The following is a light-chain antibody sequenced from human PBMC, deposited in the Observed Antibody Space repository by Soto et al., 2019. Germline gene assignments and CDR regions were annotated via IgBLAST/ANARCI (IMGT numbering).Light chain of an antibody. V-gene: IGLV1-40*01. CDR3: QSYDSSHPVV. J-gene: IGLJ2*01. Sequence: QSVLTQPPSVSGAPGQRVTISCTGGSSNIGAGYDVHWYQQLPGTASRLLIYANNNRPSGVPDRFSGSKSGTSASLAITGLQAEDEADYYCQSYDSSHPVVFGGGTKLTVL. CDR2: ANN. CDR1: SSNIGAGYD.